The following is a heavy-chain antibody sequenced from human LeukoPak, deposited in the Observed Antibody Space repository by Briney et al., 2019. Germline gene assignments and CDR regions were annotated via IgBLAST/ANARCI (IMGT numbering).Heavy chain of an antibody. V-gene: IGHV3-49*03. CDR1: GFTFGDYA. J-gene: IGHJ4*02. CDR2: IRSKAYGGTT. D-gene: IGHD3-10*01. Sequence: GGSLRLSCTASGFTFGDYAMSWFRQAPGKGLEWVGFIRSKAYGGTTEYAASVKGRFTISRDDSKSIAYLQMNSLKTEDTAVYYCTTDRRGFGESTGVFDYWGQGTLVTVSS. CDR3: TTDRRGFGESTGVFDY.